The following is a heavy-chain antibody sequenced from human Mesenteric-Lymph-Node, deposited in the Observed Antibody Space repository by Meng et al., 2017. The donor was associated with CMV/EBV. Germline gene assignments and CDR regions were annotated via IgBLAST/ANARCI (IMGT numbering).Heavy chain of an antibody. D-gene: IGHD1-7*01. V-gene: IGHV1-2*02. J-gene: IGHJ5*02. CDR1: GYTFTGSY. Sequence: ASVKVSCKASGYTFTGSYIHWVRQAPGQGLEFMGWINPKTGDTNYVQKFQGRVTMTRDTSITTAYMELSSLASDDTAMYYCARDWPYKWNYLANYFDPWGQGTLVTVSS. CDR3: ARDWPYKWNYLANYFDP. CDR2: INPKTGDT.